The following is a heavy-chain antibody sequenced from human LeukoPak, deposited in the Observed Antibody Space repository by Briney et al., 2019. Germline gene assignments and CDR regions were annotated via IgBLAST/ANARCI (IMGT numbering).Heavy chain of an antibody. Sequence: SQTLSLTCTVSGGAISSGGDYWSWIRQYPEKGLEWIGYIYHSGSTDYNPSLQGRVTISVDMSKNQFSLKLTSVTAADTAVYYCARSRGYCSGGTCYSWWFDPWGQGILVTVSS. J-gene: IGHJ5*02. CDR2: IYHSGST. D-gene: IGHD2-15*01. V-gene: IGHV4-31*03. CDR3: ARSRGYCSGGTCYSWWFDP. CDR1: GGAISSGGDY.